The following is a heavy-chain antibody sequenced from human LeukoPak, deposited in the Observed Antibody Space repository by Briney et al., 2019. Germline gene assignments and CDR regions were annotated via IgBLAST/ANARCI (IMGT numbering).Heavy chain of an antibody. CDR3: AKRGKTYCYDSSPRDAFDI. V-gene: IGHV3-23*01. CDR1: GVTLSSHA. J-gene: IGHJ3*02. Sequence: PGGSLRLSCAASGVTLSSHAMSWGRQAPGKGLEWVSAISGSGGSTYYADSVKGRVTISRANSKNTLYLQMNSLRAEDTAVYYCAKRGKTYCYDSSPRDAFDIWGQGTMVTVSS. CDR2: ISGSGGST. D-gene: IGHD3-22*01.